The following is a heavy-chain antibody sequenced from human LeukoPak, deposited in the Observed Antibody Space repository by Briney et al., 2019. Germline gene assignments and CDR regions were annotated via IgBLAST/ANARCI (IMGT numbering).Heavy chain of an antibody. CDR2: IYYSGST. V-gene: IGHV4-39*07. J-gene: IGHJ4*02. D-gene: IGHD1-26*01. Sequence: PSETLSLTCTVSGGSVSSGSYYWGWIRQPPGKGLEWIGNIYYSGSTYYNPSLKSRVTISVETSRNQFSLKLSSVTAAGTAVYYCARDGRFPPEVLPRYFDYWGQGTLVTVSS. CDR3: ARDGRFPPEVLPRYFDY. CDR1: GGSVSSGSYY.